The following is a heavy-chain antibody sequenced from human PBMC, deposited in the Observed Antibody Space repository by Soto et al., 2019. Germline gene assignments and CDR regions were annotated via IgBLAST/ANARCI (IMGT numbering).Heavy chain of an antibody. J-gene: IGHJ6*03. CDR2: INPSGGST. V-gene: IGHV1-46*03. CDR1: GYSFTGYS. CDR3: ARDPHILPHYMDV. Sequence: ASVKVSCKASGYSFTGYSMHWVRQAPGQGLEWMGIINPSGGSTSYAQKFQGRVTMTRDTSTSTVYMELSSLRSEDTAVYYCARDPHILPHYMDVWGKGTTVTVSS. D-gene: IGHD3-9*01.